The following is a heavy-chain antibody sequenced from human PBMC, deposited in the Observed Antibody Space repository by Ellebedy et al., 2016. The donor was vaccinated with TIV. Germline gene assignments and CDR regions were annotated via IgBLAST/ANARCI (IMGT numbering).Heavy chain of an antibody. CDR1: GGSTSSYY. D-gene: IGHD2-21*02. CDR2: INHSGST. Sequence: SETLSLXCTVSGGSTSSYYWSWIRQPPGKGLEWIGEINHSGSTNYNPSLKSRVTISVDTSKNQFSLKLSSVTAADTAVYYCARDDSSGDWGPWGQGTLVTVSS. CDR3: ARDDSSGDWGP. J-gene: IGHJ5*02. V-gene: IGHV4-34*01.